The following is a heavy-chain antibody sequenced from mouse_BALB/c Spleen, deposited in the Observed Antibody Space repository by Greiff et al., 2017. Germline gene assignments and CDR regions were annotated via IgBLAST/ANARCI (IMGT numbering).Heavy chain of an antibody. CDR1: GYTFTSYT. D-gene: IGHD3-1*01. V-gene: IGHV1-4*01. CDR3: ARSSSGYAMDY. CDR2: INPSSGYT. J-gene: IGHJ4*01. Sequence: VQGVESGAELARPGASVKMSCKASGYTFTSYTMHWVKQRPGQGLEWIGYINPSSGYTNYNQKFKDKATLTADKSSSTAYMQLSSLTSEDSAVYYCARSSSGYAMDYWGQGTSGTVSS.